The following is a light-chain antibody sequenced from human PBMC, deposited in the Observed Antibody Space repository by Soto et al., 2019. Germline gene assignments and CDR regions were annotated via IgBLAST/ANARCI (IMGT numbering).Light chain of an antibody. J-gene: IGKJ1*01. CDR1: QAIRTE. Sequence: AIQMTQSPSSLSASVGDRVIITCRASQAIRTELGWYQQRPGKAPKLLIYGTSNLQSGVPSRFSGSGSGTDFTPTINGLQPEDFATYYCLQDYSYPRTFVQGTKVDVK. V-gene: IGKV1-6*01. CDR2: GTS. CDR3: LQDYSYPRT.